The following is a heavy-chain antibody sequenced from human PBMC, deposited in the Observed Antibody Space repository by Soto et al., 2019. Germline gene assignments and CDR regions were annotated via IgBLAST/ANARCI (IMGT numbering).Heavy chain of an antibody. V-gene: IGHV1-18*01. CDR1: GYTFTSYG. CDR2: ISAYNGNT. J-gene: IGHJ5*02. Sequence: SVEVSCKACGYTFTSYGISWVRQAPGQGLEWMGWISAYNGNTNYAQKLQGRVTMTTDTSTSTAYMELRSLRSDDTAVYYCARDAIFGTFDPWGQGTLVTVSS. CDR3: ARDAIFGTFDP. D-gene: IGHD3-3*01.